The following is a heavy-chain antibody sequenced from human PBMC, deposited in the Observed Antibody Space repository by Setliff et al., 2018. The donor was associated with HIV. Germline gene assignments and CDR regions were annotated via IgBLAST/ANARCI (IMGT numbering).Heavy chain of an antibody. CDR1: GFTFSHHA. J-gene: IGHJ6*04. D-gene: IGHD3-22*01. V-gene: IGHV3-30*04. CDR2: ISSDGNSR. Sequence: LRLSCAASGFTFSHHAMHWVRQAPGKGLEWVAAISSDGNSRLHVDSVRVRFTISRDNYKNTLYLQMNSLRPEDTAVYYCARDRRYDYDSSVPGADYFQYWGKGTPVTVSS. CDR3: ARDRRYDYDSSVPGADYFQY.